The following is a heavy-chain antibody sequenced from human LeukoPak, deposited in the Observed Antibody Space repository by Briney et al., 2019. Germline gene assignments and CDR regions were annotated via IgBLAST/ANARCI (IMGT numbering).Heavy chain of an antibody. D-gene: IGHD6-13*01. V-gene: IGHV1-18*01. Sequence: ASVEVSCKASGYTFTNYHISWVRQAPGQGLEWMGWISGYNGNTNYAQKLQGRVTMTTDTSTSTAYMELRSLRSDDTAVYYCARNPSSSWYGLGYYYYYMDVWGNGTAVTISS. CDR1: GYTFTNYH. CDR3: ARNPSSSWYGLGYYYYYMDV. J-gene: IGHJ6*03. CDR2: ISGYNGNT.